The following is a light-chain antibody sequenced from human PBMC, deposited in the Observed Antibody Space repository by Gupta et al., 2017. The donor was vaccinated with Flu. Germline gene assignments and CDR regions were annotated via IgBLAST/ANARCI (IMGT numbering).Light chain of an antibody. J-gene: IGKJ2*01. CDR2: GAS. Sequence: VLTQSPGTLSLSPGERATLSCRASQTVSSSYLAWYQQKPGQAPRLLIYGASNRATGIPDRFSGSRSGTDFTLTISRVEPGDFAVYYCQHEGNSPFIFGQGNKLDIK. CDR1: QTVSSSY. CDR3: QHEGNSPFI. V-gene: IGKV3-20*01.